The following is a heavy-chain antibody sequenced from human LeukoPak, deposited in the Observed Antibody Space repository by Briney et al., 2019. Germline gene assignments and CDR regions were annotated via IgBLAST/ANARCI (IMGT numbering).Heavy chain of an antibody. J-gene: IGHJ4*02. D-gene: IGHD3-3*01. CDR1: GFFFINFM. CDR3: ASGPILRVFDY. CDR2: IISRMRTL. Sequence: PGGSLRLSCAASGFFFINFMMNSVRQTPGKGLEWGSYIISRMRTLHYADSVKGRFTVSRDNGKNALYMQMAGLTADDTAIYYCASGPILRVFDYWGQGILVTVSS. V-gene: IGHV3-48*01.